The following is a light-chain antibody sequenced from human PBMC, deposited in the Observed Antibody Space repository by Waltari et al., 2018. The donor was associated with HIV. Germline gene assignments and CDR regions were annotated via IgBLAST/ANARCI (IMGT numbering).Light chain of an antibody. CDR2: GAS. Sequence: EIVLTQSPGTLVLSPGERATLSCRASQSVSSSYLAWYQQKPGQAPRLLIYGASTRATGIPDRFSGSGSGTDFTLTISRLEPEDFAVYYCQQYGSSLIYTFGQGTKLEIK. CDR3: QQYGSSLIYT. CDR1: QSVSSSY. V-gene: IGKV3-20*01. J-gene: IGKJ2*01.